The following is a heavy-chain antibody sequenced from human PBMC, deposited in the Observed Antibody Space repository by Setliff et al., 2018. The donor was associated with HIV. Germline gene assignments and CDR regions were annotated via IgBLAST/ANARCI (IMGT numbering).Heavy chain of an antibody. D-gene: IGHD3-16*02. Sequence: SLRLSCAASGFTFSSYASGWVRQAPGKGLEWVSAISGSGGSTYYADSVKGRFTISSDNSKNTLYLHMNSLRAEDTAVYYCARAQDVWGSYRYTNYYYYMDVWGKGTTVTVSS. CDR1: GFTFSSYA. CDR2: ISGSGGST. J-gene: IGHJ6*03. V-gene: IGHV3-23*01. CDR3: ARAQDVWGSYRYTNYYYYMDV.